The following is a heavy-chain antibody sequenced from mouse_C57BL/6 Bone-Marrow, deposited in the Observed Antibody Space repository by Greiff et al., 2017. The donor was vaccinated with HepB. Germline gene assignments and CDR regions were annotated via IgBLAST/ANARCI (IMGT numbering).Heavy chain of an antibody. V-gene: IGHV2-9*01. J-gene: IGHJ4*01. CDR1: GFSLTSYG. CDR3: AKHRYDYDYAMDY. Sequence: VMLVESGPGLVAPSQSLSITCPVSGFSLTSYGVDLVRQPPGTGLELLGVIWGGGSTNYHSALMSRLSISKDNSKSQVFLKMNSLQTDDTAMYYCAKHRYDYDYAMDYWGQGTSVTVSS. D-gene: IGHD2-4*01. CDR2: IWGGGST.